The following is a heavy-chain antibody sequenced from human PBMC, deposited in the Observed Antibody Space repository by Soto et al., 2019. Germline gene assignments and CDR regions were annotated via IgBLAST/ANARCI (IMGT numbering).Heavy chain of an antibody. CDR2: ISYDGSNK. CDR3: AREGFGVPAASFNY. Sequence: PGGSLRLSCAASGFTFSSYAMHWVRQAPGKGLEWVAVISYDGSNKYYADSVKGRFTISRDNSKNTLYLQMNSLRAEDTAVYYCAREGFGVPAASFNYWGQGTLVTGSS. J-gene: IGHJ4*02. CDR1: GFTFSSYA. V-gene: IGHV3-30-3*01. D-gene: IGHD2-2*01.